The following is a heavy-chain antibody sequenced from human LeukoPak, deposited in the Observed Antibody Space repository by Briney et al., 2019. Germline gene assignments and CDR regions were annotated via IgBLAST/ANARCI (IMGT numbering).Heavy chain of an antibody. CDR1: GYTFTSYG. V-gene: IGHV1-18*01. CDR2: ISAYNGNT. Sequence: ASVKVSCKASGYTFTSYGISWVRQAPGQGLEWMGWISAYNGNTNYAQKLQGRVTMTTDTSTSTAYMELRSLRSDDTAVYYCARDRSSYYDILTGYPNDYWGQGTLVTVSS. D-gene: IGHD3-9*01. CDR3: ARDRSSYYDILTGYPNDY. J-gene: IGHJ4*02.